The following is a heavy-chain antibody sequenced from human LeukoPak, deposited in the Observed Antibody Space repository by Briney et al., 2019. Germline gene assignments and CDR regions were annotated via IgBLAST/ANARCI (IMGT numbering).Heavy chain of an antibody. Sequence: GGSLRLSCAASGFTFRNYGMHWVRQAPGKGLEWVALIWYDGSNMYYADSEKGRFTISRDNSENTLYLQMNRLRAEDTGVYYCARGNWDGEYDTYYPYGMDVWGKGTTVTVSS. V-gene: IGHV3-33*01. J-gene: IGHJ6*04. D-gene: IGHD4-17*01. CDR2: IWYDGSNM. CDR3: ARGNWDGEYDTYYPYGMDV. CDR1: GFTFRNYG.